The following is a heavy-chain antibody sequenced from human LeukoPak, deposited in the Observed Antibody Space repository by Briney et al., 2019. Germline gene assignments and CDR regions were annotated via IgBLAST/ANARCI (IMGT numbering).Heavy chain of an antibody. D-gene: IGHD6-13*01. CDR3: ARERDGIAAAGTRVLSWFDP. CDR1: GGAISSHS. V-gene: IGHV4-59*11. J-gene: IGHJ5*02. CDR2: IYYSGST. Sequence: SETLSLTCSVSGGAISSHSWSWVRQPPGKGLEWIGYIYYSGSTNYNPSLKSRVTISVDTSKNQFSLKLSSVTAADTAVYYCARERDGIAAAGTRVLSWFDPWGQGTLVTVSS.